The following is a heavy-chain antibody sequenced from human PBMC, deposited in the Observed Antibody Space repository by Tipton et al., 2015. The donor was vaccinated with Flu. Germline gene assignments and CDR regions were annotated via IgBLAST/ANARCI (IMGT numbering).Heavy chain of an antibody. V-gene: IGHV5-51*01. D-gene: IGHD3-22*01. CDR3: VRQPHFSGSGYPPEFDF. CDR1: GYTFTNYW. CDR2: IYPGYSET. J-gene: IGHJ4*02. Sequence: QSGPEVKKPGESLKISCKGSGYTFTNYWIGWVRQMPGKGLECMGIIYPGYSETRYSPSFQGQVTISADKSISSAYLQWSSLKASDTAMYYCVRQPHFSGSGYPPEFDFWGQGTLVIVSS.